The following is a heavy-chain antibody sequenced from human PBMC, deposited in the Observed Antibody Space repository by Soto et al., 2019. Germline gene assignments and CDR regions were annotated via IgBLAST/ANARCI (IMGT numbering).Heavy chain of an antibody. J-gene: IGHJ4*02. Sequence: QVQLQESGPGLVKPSQTLSLTCTVSGGSISSGDYYWSWIRQPPGKGLEWIGYIYYSGSTYYNPSLKIRVTISVDTSKNQFSLKLSSVTAADTAVYYCARDLGGGDWTFDYWGQGTLVTVSS. CDR3: ARDLGGGDWTFDY. CDR2: IYYSGST. V-gene: IGHV4-30-4*01. CDR1: GGSISSGDYY. D-gene: IGHD2-21*02.